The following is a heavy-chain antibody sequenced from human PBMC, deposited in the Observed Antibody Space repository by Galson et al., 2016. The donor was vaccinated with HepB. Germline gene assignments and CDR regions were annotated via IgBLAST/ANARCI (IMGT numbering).Heavy chain of an antibody. CDR3: ARDSSSWSTPLWIDP. Sequence: SLRLSCAASGFTFSSYSMNWVRQAPGKGLEWVSYISSGRDTTYYADSVKGRFTISRDNPKNSLYLQMNSLRDEDTAVYYCARDSSSWSTPLWIDPWGQGTLVTVSS. D-gene: IGHD6-13*01. V-gene: IGHV3-48*02. CDR1: GFTFSSYS. J-gene: IGHJ5*02. CDR2: ISSGRDTT.